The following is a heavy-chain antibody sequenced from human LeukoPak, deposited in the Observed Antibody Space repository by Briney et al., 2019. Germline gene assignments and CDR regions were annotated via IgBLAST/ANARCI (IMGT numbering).Heavy chain of an antibody. D-gene: IGHD2-15*01. Sequence: PGGSLRLSCAASGFTFSSYAMSWVRQAPGKGLEWVSAISGSGGSTYYADSVKGRFTISRDNSKNTLYLQMNSLRAEDTAVYYCARDGGYCSGGSCKADVWGKGTTVTVSS. V-gene: IGHV3-23*01. CDR3: ARDGGYCSGGSCKADV. J-gene: IGHJ6*04. CDR2: ISGSGGST. CDR1: GFTFSSYA.